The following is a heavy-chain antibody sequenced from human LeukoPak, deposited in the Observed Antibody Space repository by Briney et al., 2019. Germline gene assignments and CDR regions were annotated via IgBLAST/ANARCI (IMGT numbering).Heavy chain of an antibody. CDR1: GFTFSDYW. CDR3: ATATSADKEDY. J-gene: IGHJ4*02. V-gene: IGHV3-7*01. D-gene: IGHD3-3*01. Sequence: GGSLRLACAASGFTFSDYWMSWVRHAPGKGLEWVASIRTDGSDEYYVDSVKGRFTISRDNAKNSLFLEMNSLRAEDTALHYCATATSADKEDYWGQGTLVTVSP. CDR2: IRTDGSDE.